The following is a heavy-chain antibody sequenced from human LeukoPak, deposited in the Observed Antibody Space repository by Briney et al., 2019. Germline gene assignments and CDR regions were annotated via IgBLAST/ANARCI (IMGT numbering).Heavy chain of an antibody. V-gene: IGHV1-3*01. CDR2: INSGNGNT. Sequence: ASVKVSCKASGYTFTTYTMHWVRQAPGQRLEWMGWINSGNGNTKYSQKFQGRVTITRDTSASTAYMEVTSLRSEDTAVYYCARDSYMAAADTWFDPCGQGTLVTVSS. D-gene: IGHD6-13*01. CDR3: ARDSYMAAADTWFDP. J-gene: IGHJ5*02. CDR1: GYTFTTYT.